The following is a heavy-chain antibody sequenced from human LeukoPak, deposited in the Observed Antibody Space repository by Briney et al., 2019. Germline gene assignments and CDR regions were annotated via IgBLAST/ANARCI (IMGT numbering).Heavy chain of an antibody. Sequence: GGSLRLSCAASGFTFSSYAMSWVRQAPGKGLEWVSAVSGSGGSTYYADSVKGRFTISRDNSKNTLYLQMNSLRAEDTAVYYCAKVLTYFSGGVDAFDIWGQGTMVTVSS. D-gene: IGHD3-16*01. CDR2: VSGSGGST. CDR3: AKVLTYFSGGVDAFDI. V-gene: IGHV3-23*01. J-gene: IGHJ3*02. CDR1: GFTFSSYA.